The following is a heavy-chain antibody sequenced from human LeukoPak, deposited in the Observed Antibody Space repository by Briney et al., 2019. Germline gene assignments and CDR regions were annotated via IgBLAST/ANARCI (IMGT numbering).Heavy chain of an antibody. V-gene: IGHV1-2*02. CDR3: ARERGPIVGATPAN. J-gene: IGHJ4*02. CDR2: ISPNSGGT. Sequence: GASVKVSCKASGYTFTSYGISWVRQAPGQGLEWMGWISPNSGGTNYAQKFQGRVTMTRDTSISTAYMELSRLRSDDTAVYYCARERGPIVGATPANWGQGTLVTVSS. CDR1: GYTFTSYG. D-gene: IGHD1-26*01.